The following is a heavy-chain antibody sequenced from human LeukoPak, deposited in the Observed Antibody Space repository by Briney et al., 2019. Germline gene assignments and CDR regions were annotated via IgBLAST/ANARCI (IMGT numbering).Heavy chain of an antibody. CDR1: EFTLGSYT. Sequence: GGSLRLSCAASEFTLGSYTMSWVRQAPGKGLEWVSFIYSGSTHYSDSVKGRFTISRDNSKNTLYLQMNSLRAEDTAVYYCAKDWDSGSYFPDYWGQGTLVAVSS. D-gene: IGHD1-26*01. CDR2: IYSGST. V-gene: IGHV3-53*01. CDR3: AKDWDSGSYFPDY. J-gene: IGHJ4*02.